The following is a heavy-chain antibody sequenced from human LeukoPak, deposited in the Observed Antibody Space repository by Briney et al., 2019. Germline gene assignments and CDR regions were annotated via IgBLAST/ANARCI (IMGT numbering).Heavy chain of an antibody. CDR3: AETLVLMVYAPFDY. CDR1: GFTVSNYA. Sequence: GGSLRLSCAASGFTVSNYAMGWVRQAPEKGLEWVSGISGSSGSTYYADSVKGRFTISTDNSKNTLYLQMNSLRAEDTAVYYCAETLVLMVYAPFDYWGQGTLVTVSS. D-gene: IGHD2-8*01. V-gene: IGHV3-23*01. J-gene: IGHJ4*02. CDR2: ISGSSGST.